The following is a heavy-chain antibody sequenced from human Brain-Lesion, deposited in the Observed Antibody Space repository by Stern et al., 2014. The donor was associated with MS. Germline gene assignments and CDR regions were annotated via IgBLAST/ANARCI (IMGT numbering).Heavy chain of an antibody. Sequence: VQLVESGPGLVKPSETLSLTCTVAGGSVSSTSYAWAWIRQPPGKGLEWIGTIYYSGNTYYSPSPKSRPTISLDTSTNQFSLQLGSVTAADTAVYYCAGEEDIRYCSGGSCTGNWFDPWGQGTLVTVSS. J-gene: IGHJ5*02. CDR1: GGSVSSTSYA. V-gene: IGHV4-39*01. CDR2: IYYSGNT. D-gene: IGHD2-15*01. CDR3: AGEEDIRYCSGGSCTGNWFDP.